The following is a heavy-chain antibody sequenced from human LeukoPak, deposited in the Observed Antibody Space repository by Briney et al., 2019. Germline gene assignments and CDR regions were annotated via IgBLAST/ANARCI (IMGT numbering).Heavy chain of an antibody. J-gene: IGHJ4*02. V-gene: IGHV1-2*02. CDR2: INPNSGGT. Sequence: ASVKVSCKASGYTFTGYYMHWVRQAPGQGLEWMGWINPNSGGTNYAQKFQGGVTMTRDTSISTAYMELSRLRSDDTAVYYCARVGVDHKRLPLDGYWGQGTLVTVSS. D-gene: IGHD3-10*01. CDR3: ARVGVDHKRLPLDGY. CDR1: GYTFTGYY.